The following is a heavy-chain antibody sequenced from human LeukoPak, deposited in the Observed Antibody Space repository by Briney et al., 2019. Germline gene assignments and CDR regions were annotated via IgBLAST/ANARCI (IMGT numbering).Heavy chain of an antibody. J-gene: IGHJ4*02. D-gene: IGHD5-12*01. V-gene: IGHV4-4*02. CDR2: IHHSGST. Sequence: PSETLSLTCAVSGGSISSGNWWSWVRQPPGKGLEWIGEIHHSGSTNYNPSLKSRVTISVDNSKNQSSLKVRSVTAADTAVYYCWHSGYEAGFDYWGQGILVTVSS. CDR3: WHSGYEAGFDY. CDR1: GGSISSGNW.